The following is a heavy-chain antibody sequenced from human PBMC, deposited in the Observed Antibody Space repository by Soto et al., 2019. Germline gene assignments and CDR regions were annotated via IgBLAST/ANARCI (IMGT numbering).Heavy chain of an antibody. J-gene: IGHJ6*02. D-gene: IGHD3-22*01. V-gene: IGHV4-34*01. CDR2: INQGGST. Sequence: SETLSLTCAVHDGSLSGSYWSWIRQSPGKGLEWIGEINQGGSTNYNPSLKSRVTISVDTSKNQFSLKLRSVTAADTAVYYCARGALMVVVHTFYYTMDVWGQGATVTVSS. CDR1: DGSLSGSY. CDR3: ARGALMVVVHTFYYTMDV.